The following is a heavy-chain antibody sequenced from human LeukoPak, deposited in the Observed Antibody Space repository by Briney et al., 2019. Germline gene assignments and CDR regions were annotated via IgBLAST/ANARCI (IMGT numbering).Heavy chain of an antibody. CDR3: ARPTGGNYGTNYFDY. D-gene: IGHD4-23*01. V-gene: IGHV1-18*01. CDR1: GYTFTSYG. Sequence: GASVKVSCKASGYTFTSYGISWVRQAPGQGLEWMGWISAYNGNTNYAQKLQGRVTMTTDTSTSTAYMELRSLRSDDTAVYYCARPTGGNYGTNYFDYWGQGTLVTVSS. CDR2: ISAYNGNT. J-gene: IGHJ4*02.